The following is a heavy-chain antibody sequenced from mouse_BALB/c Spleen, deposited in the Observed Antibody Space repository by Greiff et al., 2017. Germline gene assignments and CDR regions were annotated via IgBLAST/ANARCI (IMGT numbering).Heavy chain of an antibody. D-gene: IGHD2-1*01. CDR1: GYTFTDYA. V-gene: IGHV1S137*01. CDR3: ARGGYGNFGYAMDY. CDR2: ISTYYGDA. Sequence: VQLQQSGAELVRPGVSVKISCKGSGYTFTDYAMHWVKQSHAKSLEWIGVISTYYGDASYNQKFKGKATMTVDKSSSTAYMELARLTSEDSAIYYCARGGYGNFGYAMDYWGQGTSVTVSS. J-gene: IGHJ4*01.